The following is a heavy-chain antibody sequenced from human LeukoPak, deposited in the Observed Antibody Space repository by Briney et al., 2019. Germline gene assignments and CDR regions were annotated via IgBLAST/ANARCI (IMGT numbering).Heavy chain of an antibody. V-gene: IGHV4-61*02. D-gene: IGHD6-13*01. Sequence: SETLSLTCTVSGGSISSGSYYWSWIRQPAGKGLEWIGRIYTSGSTDYNPSLKSRVTISVDTSKNQFSLKLSSVTAADTAVYYCARDPGIAAAGTIWFDPWGQGTLVTVSS. J-gene: IGHJ5*02. CDR1: GGSISSGSYY. CDR2: IYTSGST. CDR3: ARDPGIAAAGTIWFDP.